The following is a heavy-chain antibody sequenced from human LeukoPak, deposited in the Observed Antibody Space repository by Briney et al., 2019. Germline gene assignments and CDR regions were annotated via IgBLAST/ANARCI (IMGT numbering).Heavy chain of an antibody. CDR1: GGSFTSYH. D-gene: IGHD5-24*01. CDR3: ARGSRDGYNHFDY. V-gene: IGHV4-59*01. Sequence: PSETLSLTCTISGGSFTSYHWSWIRQPPGKGLEWIGYIYYSGSTNYNPSLKSRVTISVDTSKNQFSLNLRSVTAADTAVYYCARGSRDGYNHFDYWGQGTLVTVSS. CDR2: IYYSGST. J-gene: IGHJ4*02.